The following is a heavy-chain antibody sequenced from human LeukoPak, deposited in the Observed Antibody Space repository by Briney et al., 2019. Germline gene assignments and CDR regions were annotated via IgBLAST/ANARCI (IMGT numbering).Heavy chain of an antibody. D-gene: IGHD1-26*01. V-gene: IGHV3-15*01. CDR2: IKSKTNGGTT. CDR1: GFTFNHAW. Sequence: RPGGSLRLSCAAPGFTFNHAWMSWVRQAPGKGLEWVGRIKSKTNGGTTDYAAPVKGRFTISRDDSKNTLYLQINSLKTEDTAVYYCTWVGPRCYFDYWGQGTLVTVSS. J-gene: IGHJ4*02. CDR3: TWVGPRCYFDY.